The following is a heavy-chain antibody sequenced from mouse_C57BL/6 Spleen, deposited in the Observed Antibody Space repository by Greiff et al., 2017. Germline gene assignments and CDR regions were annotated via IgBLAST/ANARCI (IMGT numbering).Heavy chain of an antibody. Sequence: VKLQESGAELVRPGTSVKMSCKASGYTFTNYWLGWAKQRPGHGLEWIGDIYPGGGYTNYNEKFKGKATLTADKSSSTAYMQFSSLTSEDSAIYYCASGIGDGYEFAYWGQGTLVTVSA. V-gene: IGHV1-63*01. CDR2: IYPGGGYT. D-gene: IGHD2-2*01. CDR1: GYTFTNYW. CDR3: ASGIGDGYEFAY. J-gene: IGHJ3*01.